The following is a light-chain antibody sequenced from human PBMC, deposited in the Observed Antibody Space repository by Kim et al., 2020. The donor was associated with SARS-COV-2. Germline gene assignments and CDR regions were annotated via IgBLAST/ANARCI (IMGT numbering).Light chain of an antibody. V-gene: IGKV3-20*01. CDR2: GAS. CDR1: RRIANRY. J-gene: IGKJ5*01. CDR3: QQYGDSMLT. Sequence: SPGERPALSCRARRRIANRYLAWYQLRPGQAPRLLIFGASTRSTGIPDRFAGSGSGTDFTLTISRLEPEDFAVYYCQQYGDSMLTFGQGTRLELK.